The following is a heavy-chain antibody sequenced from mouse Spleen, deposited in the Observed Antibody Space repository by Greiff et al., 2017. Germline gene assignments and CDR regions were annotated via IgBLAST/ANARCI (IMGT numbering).Heavy chain of an antibody. CDR2: INSNGGST. V-gene: IGHV5-6-2*01. CDR3: ARHEGLYSNSFDY. D-gene: IGHD2-5*01. Sequence: DVMLVESGGGLVKPGGSLKLSCAASGFTFSSYAMSWVRQTPEKRLEWVAAINSNGGSTYYPDTVKDRFTISRDNAKNTLYLQMSSLRSEDTALYYCARHEGLYSNSFDYWGQGTTLTVSS. CDR1: GFTFSSYA. J-gene: IGHJ2*01.